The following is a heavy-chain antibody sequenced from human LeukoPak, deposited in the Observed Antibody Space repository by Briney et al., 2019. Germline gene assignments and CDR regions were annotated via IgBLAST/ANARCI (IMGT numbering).Heavy chain of an antibody. D-gene: IGHD3-10*01. V-gene: IGHV1-2*02. J-gene: IGHJ4*02. CDR1: GYTFTSYD. CDR3: ARTRGDITMVRGVIVPFDY. Sequence: ASVKVSCKASGYTFTSYDINWVRQAPGQGLEWMGWINPNSGGTNYAQKFQGRVTMTRDTSISTAYMELSRLRSDDTAVYYCARTRGDITMVRGVIVPFDYWGQGTLVTVSS. CDR2: INPNSGGT.